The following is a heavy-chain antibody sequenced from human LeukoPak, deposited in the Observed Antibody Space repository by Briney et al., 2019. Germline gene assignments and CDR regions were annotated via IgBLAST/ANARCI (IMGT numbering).Heavy chain of an antibody. Sequence: SETLSLTXAXYGGSFSGYYWSWIRQPPGKGLEWIGEINHSGSTNYNPSLKSRVTISVDTSKNQFSLKLSSVPAADTAVYYCARGPSNYIVVVPAAMLWFDPWGXXT. J-gene: IGHJ5*02. CDR2: INHSGST. V-gene: IGHV4-34*01. D-gene: IGHD2-2*01. CDR3: ARGPSNYIVVVPAAMLWFDP. CDR1: GGSFSGYY.